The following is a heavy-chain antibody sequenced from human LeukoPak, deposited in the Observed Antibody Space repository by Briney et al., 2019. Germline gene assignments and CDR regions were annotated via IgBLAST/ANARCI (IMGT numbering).Heavy chain of an antibody. Sequence: PGGPLRLSCVVSTFTKAGRNWVGRAPGKGRKGVGRVKNRGDGRTTDYAAPVKGRFIISRDDSKKTVYLQMDSLKTEDTAVYFCTTEYFGGFEYWGQGTLVTVSS. J-gene: IGHJ4*02. D-gene: IGHD3-16*01. CDR1: TFTKAG. CDR3: TTEYFGGFEY. V-gene: IGHV3-15*07. CDR2: VKNRGDGRTT.